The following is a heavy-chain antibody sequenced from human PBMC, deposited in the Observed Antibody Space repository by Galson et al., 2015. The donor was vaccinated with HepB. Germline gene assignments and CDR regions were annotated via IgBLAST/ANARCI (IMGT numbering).Heavy chain of an antibody. CDR2: IYSGGST. J-gene: IGHJ4*02. CDR3: AATYSSIWPDDY. V-gene: IGHV3-66*02. D-gene: IGHD6-13*01. CDR1: GFTVSSNY. Sequence: SLRLSCAASGFTVSSNYMSWVRQAPGKGLEWVSVIYSGGSTYYEDYVKGRFTISSNNAKNTLYLKMNSLRASDTAVYYCAATYSSIWPDDYWGQGTMVTVSS.